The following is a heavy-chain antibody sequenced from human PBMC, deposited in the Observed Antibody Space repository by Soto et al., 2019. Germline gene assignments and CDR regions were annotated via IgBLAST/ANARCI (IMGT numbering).Heavy chain of an antibody. CDR1: GGSISSYY. CDR3: ARGDLRWLAD. CDR2: IYYSGST. V-gene: IGHV4-59*01. J-gene: IGHJ4*02. Sequence: SETLSLTXTVSGGSISSYYWSWIRQPPGKGLEWIGYIYYSGSTNYNPSLKSRVTISVDTSKNQFSLKLSSVTAADTAVYYCARGDLRWLADWGQGTLVTVSS. D-gene: IGHD6-19*01.